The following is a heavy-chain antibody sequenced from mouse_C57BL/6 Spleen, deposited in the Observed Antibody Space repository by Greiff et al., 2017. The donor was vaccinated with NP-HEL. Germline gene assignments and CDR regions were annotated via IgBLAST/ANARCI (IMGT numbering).Heavy chain of an antibody. CDR3: AREGDFTGYYAMDY. CDR2: INPGSGGT. D-gene: IGHD3-3*01. J-gene: IGHJ4*01. V-gene: IGHV1-54*01. Sequence: QVQLQQSGAELVRPGTSVKVSCKASGYAFTNYLIEWVKQRPGQGLEWIGVINPGSGGTNYNEKFKGKATLTADKSSSTAYMQLSSLTSEDSAVYFGAREGDFTGYYAMDYWGQGTSVTVSS. CDR1: GYAFTNYL.